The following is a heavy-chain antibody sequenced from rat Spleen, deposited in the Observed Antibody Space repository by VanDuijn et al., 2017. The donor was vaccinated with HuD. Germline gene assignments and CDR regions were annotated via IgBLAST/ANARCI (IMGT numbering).Heavy chain of an antibody. CDR3: TRLWDS. CDR2: IIYDGSKI. CDR1: GFTFSNYY. Sequence: EVQLVESGGGLVQPGRSLKLSCAASGFTFSNYYMAWVRQAPKKGLEWVATIIYDGSKIYYRDSVKGRFTISRDNTKNTLSLQMDSLRSEDTATYYCTRLWDSWGQGVMVTVSS. J-gene: IGHJ2*01. V-gene: IGHV5-7*01.